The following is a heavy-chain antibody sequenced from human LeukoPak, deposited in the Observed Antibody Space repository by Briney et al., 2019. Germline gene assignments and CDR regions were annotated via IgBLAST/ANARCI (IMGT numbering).Heavy chain of an antibody. V-gene: IGHV3-64*01. CDR2: ITSNRGRT. D-gene: IGHD3-16*02. J-gene: IGHJ4*02. CDR1: GFTFSSYT. Sequence: TGGSLRLSCAASGFTFSSYTMHWVRQAPGKGLEYVSAITSNRGRTYYANSVKGRFTISRDNSKNTLYLQMRSLRAEDMAVYYCARWGGRYPFDYWGQGTLVTVSS. CDR3: ARWGGRYPFDY.